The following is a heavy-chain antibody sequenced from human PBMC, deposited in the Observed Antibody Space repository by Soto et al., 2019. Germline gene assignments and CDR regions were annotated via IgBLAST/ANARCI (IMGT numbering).Heavy chain of an antibody. Sequence: SETLSLTCTVSGGSISSSSYYWGWIRQPPGKGLEWIGSIYYSGSTYYNPSLKSRVTISVDTSKNQFSLKLSSVTAADTAVYYCARQGYYDSSGYYWGGVDYWGQGTLVTVSS. J-gene: IGHJ4*02. V-gene: IGHV4-39*01. CDR3: ARQGYYDSSGYYWGGVDY. D-gene: IGHD3-22*01. CDR2: IYYSGST. CDR1: GGSISSSSYY.